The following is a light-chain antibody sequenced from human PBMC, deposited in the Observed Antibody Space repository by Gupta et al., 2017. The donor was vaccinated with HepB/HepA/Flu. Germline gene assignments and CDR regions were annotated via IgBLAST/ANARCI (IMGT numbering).Light chain of an antibody. CDR1: SPNIGSNP. Sequence: QSVLTQPPSASGTPGQRGPISCSGSSPNIGSNPVNWYHQLPGTAPKLLIYSNNQRPSGVPDRFSGSKSGTSASLAISGLQSEDEADYYCAAWDDSLNAFVFGGGTKLTVL. J-gene: IGLJ2*01. CDR2: SNN. V-gene: IGLV1-44*01. CDR3: AAWDDSLNAFV.